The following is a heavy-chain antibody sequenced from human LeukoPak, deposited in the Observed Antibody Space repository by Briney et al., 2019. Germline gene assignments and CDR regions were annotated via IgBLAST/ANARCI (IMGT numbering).Heavy chain of an antibody. CDR1: GGSFSGYY. D-gene: IGHD1-1*01. CDR3: ARDGFGYTL. CDR2: INHSGST. J-gene: IGHJ3*01. Sequence: PSETLSLTCAVYGGSFSGYYWSWIRQPPGKGLEWIGEINHSGSTNYNPSLKSRVTISVDTSKNQFSLKLSSVTAAGTAVYYCARDGFGYTLWGQGTMVTVSS. V-gene: IGHV4-34*01.